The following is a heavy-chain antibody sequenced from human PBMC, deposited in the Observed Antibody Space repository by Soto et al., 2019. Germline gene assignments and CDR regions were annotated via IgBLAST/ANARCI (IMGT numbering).Heavy chain of an antibody. V-gene: IGHV3-23*03. CDR3: AKEKISTSCCNWFDP. CDR1: GFTFSNYA. Sequence: GGSLRLSCAVSGFTFSNYAMSWVRQTPGKGLEWVSHIDSDGNSKTYADSVKGRFTISRDNAKNTVYLQMNSLRVEDTAVYYCAKEKISTSCCNWFDPWGQGTLVTVSS. J-gene: IGHJ5*02. CDR2: IDSDGNSK. D-gene: IGHD2-2*01.